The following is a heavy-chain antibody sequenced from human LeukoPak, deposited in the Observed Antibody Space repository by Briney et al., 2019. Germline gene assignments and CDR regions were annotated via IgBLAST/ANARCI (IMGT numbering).Heavy chain of an antibody. Sequence: GGSLRLSCAASGFTFSSYEMNWVRQAPGKGLEWVSYISSSGSTIYYADSVKGRFTISRDNAKNSLYLQMNSLRAEDTAVYYCARTYYYGRTDWGQGTMVTVSS. CDR2: ISSSGSTI. CDR3: ARTYYYGRTD. D-gene: IGHD3-10*01. CDR1: GFTFSSYE. J-gene: IGHJ3*01. V-gene: IGHV3-48*03.